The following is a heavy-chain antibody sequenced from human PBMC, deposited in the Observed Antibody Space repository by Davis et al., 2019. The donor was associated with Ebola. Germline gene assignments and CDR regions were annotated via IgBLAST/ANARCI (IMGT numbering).Heavy chain of an antibody. D-gene: IGHD3-3*01. V-gene: IGHV4-59*12. CDR1: GGSISSYY. J-gene: IGHJ4*02. Sequence: MPGGSLRLACTVSGGSISSYYWSWIRQPPGKGLEWIGYIYYSGRTNYNPSLKSRVTISVDTSKNQFSLKLSSVTAADTAVYYCARDTGITIFGVAIDYWGQGTLVTVSS. CDR3: ARDTGITIFGVAIDY. CDR2: IYYSGRT.